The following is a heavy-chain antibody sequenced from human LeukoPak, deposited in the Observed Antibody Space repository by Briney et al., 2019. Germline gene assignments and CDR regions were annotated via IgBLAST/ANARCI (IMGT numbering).Heavy chain of an antibody. CDR2: INPNSSGT. V-gene: IGHV1-2*02. CDR1: GYTFTGYY. CDR3: ARVYPYYDSSGYFDY. Sequence: GASVKVSCKASGYTFTGYYMHWVRQAPGQGLEWMGWINPNSSGTNYAQKFQGRVTMTRDTSICTAYMELSRLGSDDTAVYYCARVYPYYDSSGYFDYWGQGTLVTVSS. J-gene: IGHJ4*02. D-gene: IGHD3-22*01.